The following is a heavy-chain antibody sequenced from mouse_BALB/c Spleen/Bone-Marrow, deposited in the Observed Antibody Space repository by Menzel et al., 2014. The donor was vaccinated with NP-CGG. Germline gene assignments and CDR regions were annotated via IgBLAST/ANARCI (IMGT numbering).Heavy chain of an antibody. CDR1: GFTFSDYY. Sequence: EVMLVESGGGLVKPGGSLKLSCAASGFTFSDYYMYWVRQTPEKRLEWVATISDGGSYTYYPDSVKGRFTISRGNAKNNLCLQMSSLKSEDTAMYYCARVSYDYFDYWGQGTTLTVSS. CDR3: ARVSYDYFDY. CDR2: ISDGGSYT. V-gene: IGHV5-4*02. D-gene: IGHD2-4*01. J-gene: IGHJ2*01.